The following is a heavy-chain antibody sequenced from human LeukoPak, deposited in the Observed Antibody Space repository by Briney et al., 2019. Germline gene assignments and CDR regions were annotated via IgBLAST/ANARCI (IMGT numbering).Heavy chain of an antibody. Sequence: SETLSLTCTVSGGSISSSSYYWGWIRQPPGKGLEWIGSIYYSGSTYYNPSLTSRATISVDTSKNQFSLKLSSVTAADTAVYYCARHRTLSSGSHPYYFDYWGQGTLVTVSS. CDR1: GGSISSSSYY. D-gene: IGHD1-26*01. J-gene: IGHJ4*02. V-gene: IGHV4-39*01. CDR3: ARHRTLSSGSHPYYFDY. CDR2: IYYSGST.